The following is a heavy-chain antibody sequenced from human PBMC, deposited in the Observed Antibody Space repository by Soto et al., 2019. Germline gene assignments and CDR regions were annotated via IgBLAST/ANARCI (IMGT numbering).Heavy chain of an antibody. J-gene: IGHJ4*02. D-gene: IGHD6-13*01. V-gene: IGHV4-30-4*01. CDR2: IYYSGST. CDR3: ARDNEQQLVRGVEYYFDY. Sequence: PSETLSLTCTVSGGSISSGDYYWSWIRQPPGKGLQWIGYIYYSGSTYYNPSLNSRVTISVDTSKNQFSLKLSSVTAADTAVYYCARDNEQQLVRGVEYYFDYWGQGTLVTVSS. CDR1: GGSISSGDYY.